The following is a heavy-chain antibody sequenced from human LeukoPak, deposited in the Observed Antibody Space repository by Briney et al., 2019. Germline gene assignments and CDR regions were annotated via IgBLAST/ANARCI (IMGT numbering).Heavy chain of an antibody. CDR3: ARAPVGGAFDI. CDR2: INHSGST. CDR1: GGSFSGYY. J-gene: IGHJ3*02. V-gene: IGHV4-34*01. D-gene: IGHD3-10*01. Sequence: PSGTLSLTCAVSGGSFSGYYWSWIRQPPGKGLEWIGEINHSGSTYYNPSLNSRVTISVDTSKNQFSLKLSSVTAADTAVYYCARAPVGGAFDIWGQGTMVTVSS.